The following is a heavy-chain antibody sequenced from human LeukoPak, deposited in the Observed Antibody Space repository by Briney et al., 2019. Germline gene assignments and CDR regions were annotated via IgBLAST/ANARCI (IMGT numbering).Heavy chain of an antibody. CDR1: GGSISSYY. D-gene: IGHD2-15*01. CDR3: ARGARVVVAASWFDP. CDR2: IYTSGST. V-gene: IGHV4-4*07. Sequence: SETLSLTCTVSGGSISSYYWSWIRQPAGKGLEWIGRIYTSGSTNYNPSLKSRVIMSVDTSKNQFSLKLSSVTAADTAVYYCARGARVVVAASWFDPWGQGTLVTVSS. J-gene: IGHJ5*02.